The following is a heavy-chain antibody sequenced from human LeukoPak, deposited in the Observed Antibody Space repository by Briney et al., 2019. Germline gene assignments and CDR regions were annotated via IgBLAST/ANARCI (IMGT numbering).Heavy chain of an antibody. CDR1: GFKFADYA. CDR2: TSGDGGTT. CDR3: AKDMVWGWFFDL. Sequence: GGSLRLSCAASGFKFADYAMHWVRQIPGGGLGWVSLTSGDGGTTYFADSVEGRFTISRDNSKNSLYLQMNSLRTEDTAFYYCAKDMVWGWFFDLWGRGTLVTVSS. D-gene: IGHD7-27*01. V-gene: IGHV3-43*02. J-gene: IGHJ2*01.